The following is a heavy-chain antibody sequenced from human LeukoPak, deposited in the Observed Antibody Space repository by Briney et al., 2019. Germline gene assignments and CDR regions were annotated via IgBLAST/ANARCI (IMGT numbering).Heavy chain of an antibody. Sequence: SETLSLTCTVSGGSISSSSYYWGWIRQPLGKGLEWIGSIYYSGSTYYNPSLKSRVTISVDTSKNQFSLKLSSVTAADTAVYYCARLQAYYYDSSGYYHDYWGQGTLVTVSS. D-gene: IGHD3-22*01. CDR3: ARLQAYYYDSSGYYHDY. V-gene: IGHV4-39*01. CDR1: GGSISSSSYY. J-gene: IGHJ4*02. CDR2: IYYSGST.